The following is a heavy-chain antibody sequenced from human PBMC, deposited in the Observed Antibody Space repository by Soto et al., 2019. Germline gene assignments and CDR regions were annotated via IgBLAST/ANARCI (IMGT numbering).Heavy chain of an antibody. V-gene: IGHV1-18*04. D-gene: IGHD1-26*01. CDR3: ARDGFTVISSGSFDY. CDR1: GYTFSSYG. CDR2: ISAGKGDT. Sequence: VQLVQSGAEVRKPGASVKVSCKASGYTFSSYGISWVRQAPGKGLEWMGWISAGKGDTNYAQKFQGRVSMTPDTSTSTAYMELTSVTSDDTAVYYCARDGFTVISSGSFDYWGQGTLVTVSS. J-gene: IGHJ4*02.